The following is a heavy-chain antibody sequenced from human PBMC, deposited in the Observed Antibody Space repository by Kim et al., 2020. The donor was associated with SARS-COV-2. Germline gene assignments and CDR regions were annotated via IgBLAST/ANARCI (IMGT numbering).Heavy chain of an antibody. J-gene: IGHJ4*02. Sequence: ASVKVSCKASGYTFTSYDINWVRQATGQGLEWMGWMNPNSGNTCYAQKFQGRVTMTRNTSISTAYMELSSLRSEDTAVYYCARGWKITFGGVIVPGYWGQGTLVPVSS. CDR2: MNPNSGNT. CDR3: ARGWKITFGGVIVPGY. V-gene: IGHV1-8*01. CDR1: GYTFTSYD. D-gene: IGHD3-16*02.